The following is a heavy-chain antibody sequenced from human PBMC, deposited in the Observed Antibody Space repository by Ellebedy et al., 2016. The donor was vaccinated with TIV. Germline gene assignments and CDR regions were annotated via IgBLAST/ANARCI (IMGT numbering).Heavy chain of an antibody. V-gene: IGHV3-7*01. Sequence: GGSLRLXCAASGFTFSNYWMSWVRQTPGKGLEWVANTKEDGSEEWYMDSVKGRFTISRDNAKNSLYLQMNSLRAEDTALYYCARDPQYSGTRYFDYWGLGTQVTVSS. J-gene: IGHJ4*02. CDR2: TKEDGSEE. CDR3: ARDPQYSGTRYFDY. CDR1: GFTFSNYW. D-gene: IGHD1-26*01.